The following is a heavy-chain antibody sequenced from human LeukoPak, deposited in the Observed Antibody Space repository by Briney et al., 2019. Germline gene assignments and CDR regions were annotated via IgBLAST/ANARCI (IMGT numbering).Heavy chain of an antibody. J-gene: IGHJ4*02. Sequence: SVKVSCKASGGTFSSYAISWVRQAPGQGLEWMGGIIPIFGTANYAQKFQGRVTITADKSTSTAYMELSSLRSEDTAVYYCARDPVYDLLTSRDYWGQGTLVTVSS. CDR1: GGTFSSYA. CDR2: IIPIFGTA. V-gene: IGHV1-69*06. D-gene: IGHD3-9*01. CDR3: ARDPVYDLLTSRDY.